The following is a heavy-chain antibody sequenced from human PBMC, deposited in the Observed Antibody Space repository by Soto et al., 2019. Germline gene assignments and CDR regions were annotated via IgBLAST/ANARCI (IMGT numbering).Heavy chain of an antibody. D-gene: IGHD1-7*01. J-gene: IGHJ4*02. CDR2: ISSNGGTT. CDR3: VRRVSGNYDY. CDR1: GFTFNNYD. Sequence: DVQLAESGGNMVQPGGSLRLSCVASGFTFNNYDMHWVRQAPGKGLEYVSSISSNGGTTYYGNSVTGRFTISRDNSKNTLYLQMGSLRPEDMAVYYCVRRVSGNYDYWGQGTLVTVSS. V-gene: IGHV3-64*01.